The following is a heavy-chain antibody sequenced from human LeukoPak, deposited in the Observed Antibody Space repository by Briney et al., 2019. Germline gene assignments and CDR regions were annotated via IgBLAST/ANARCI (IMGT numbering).Heavy chain of an antibody. CDR1: GFTFSSHW. J-gene: IGHJ3*01. D-gene: IGHD1-26*01. CDR2: INSDGSSA. V-gene: IGHV3-74*01. Sequence: PGGSLRLSCAASGFTFSSHWMHWVRQVPGRGLVWVSRINSDGSSATYTDSVKGRFTISRDNARNTLYLQMNSLRAEDTAVYYCARDLIVGATSDDGFDLWAQRTMVTVSS. CDR3: ARDLIVGATSDDGFDL.